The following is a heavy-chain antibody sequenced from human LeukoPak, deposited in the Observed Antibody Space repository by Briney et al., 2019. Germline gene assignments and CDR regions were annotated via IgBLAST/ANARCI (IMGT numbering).Heavy chain of an antibody. Sequence: SQTLSLTSAISGDSVSSKSAAWHWIRQSPSRGLEWLGRTYYGSKWYHEYAVSVKSRITINPDTSKNQFSLQLNSVTPEDTAIYYCAILRTASSFDFWGQGTLVTVSS. D-gene: IGHD1-1*01. V-gene: IGHV6-1*01. CDR2: TYYGSKWYH. J-gene: IGHJ4*02. CDR3: AILRTASSFDF. CDR1: GDSVSSKSAA.